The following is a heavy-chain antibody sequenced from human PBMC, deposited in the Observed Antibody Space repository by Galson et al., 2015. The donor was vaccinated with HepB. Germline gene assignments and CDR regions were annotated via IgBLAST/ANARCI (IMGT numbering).Heavy chain of an antibody. CDR1: GFTFSSYA. CDR3: AKEGYYDYIWGRYRHTRPFVF. D-gene: IGHD3-16*02. J-gene: IGHJ4*02. CDR2: ISNDGSNK. V-gene: IGHV3-30*18. Sequence: SLRLSCAASGFTFSSYAMHWVRQAPGKGLEWVAYISNDGSNKYYVDSVKGRFTISRDNSENTLYPQMSSLRAEDTAVYYCAKEGYYDYIWGRYRHTRPFVFWGQGTLVTVSS.